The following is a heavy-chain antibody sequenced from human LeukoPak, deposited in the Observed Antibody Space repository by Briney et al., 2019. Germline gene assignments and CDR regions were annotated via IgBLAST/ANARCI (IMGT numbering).Heavy chain of an antibody. CDR3: ARHLWRNYYHYGMDV. V-gene: IGHV4-59*08. D-gene: IGHD2-21*01. CDR2: IYYSGST. J-gene: IGHJ6*02. CDR1: GGSISSYY. Sequence: PSETLSLTCTVSGGSISSYYWSWIRQPPGKGLEWIGYIYYSGSTNYNPSLKSRVTLSVDTSKNQFSLKLSSVTAADTAVYYCARHLWRNYYHYGMDVWGQGTTVTVSS.